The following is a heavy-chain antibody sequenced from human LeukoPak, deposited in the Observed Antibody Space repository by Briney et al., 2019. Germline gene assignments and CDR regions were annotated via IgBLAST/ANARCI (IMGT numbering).Heavy chain of an antibody. Sequence: GGSLRLSCAASGFTFSSCAMNWVRQAPGKGLVWVSRIKTGGSDTAYADSVKGRFTISRDNAKNTLYLQMNSLRPEDTAVYYCAFHNSSGNFGYWGQGTLVTVSS. CDR3: AFHNSSGNFGY. CDR2: IKTGGSDT. CDR1: GFTFSSCA. D-gene: IGHD3-22*01. J-gene: IGHJ4*02. V-gene: IGHV3-74*01.